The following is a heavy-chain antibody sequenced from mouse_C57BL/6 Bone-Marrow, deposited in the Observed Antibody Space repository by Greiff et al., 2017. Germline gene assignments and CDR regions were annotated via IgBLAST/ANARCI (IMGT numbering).Heavy chain of an antibody. CDR3: ARFTTVFDY. CDR1: GFTFSSYG. V-gene: IGHV5-6*01. J-gene: IGHJ2*01. Sequence: VQLKESGGDLVKPGGSLKLSCAASGFTFSSYGMSWVRQTPDKRLEWVATISSGGSYTYYPDSVKGRFTISRDNAKNTLYLQMSSLKSEDTAMYYCARFTTVFDYWGQGTTLTVSS. D-gene: IGHD1-1*01. CDR2: ISSGGSYT.